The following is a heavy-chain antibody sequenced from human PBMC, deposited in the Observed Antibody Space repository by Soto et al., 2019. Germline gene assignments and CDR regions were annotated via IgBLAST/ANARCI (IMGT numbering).Heavy chain of an antibody. J-gene: IGHJ4*02. D-gene: IGHD2-21*02. V-gene: IGHV4-39*01. CDR1: GGSISSSSYY. Sequence: SETLSLTCTVSGGSISSSSYYWGWIRQPPGKGLEWIGSIYYSGSTYYNPSLKSRVTIYVDTSKNQFSLKLSSVTAADTAVYYCARGTYCGTDCHYHFDSWGQGTLVTVSS. CDR2: IYYSGST. CDR3: ARGTYCGTDCHYHFDS.